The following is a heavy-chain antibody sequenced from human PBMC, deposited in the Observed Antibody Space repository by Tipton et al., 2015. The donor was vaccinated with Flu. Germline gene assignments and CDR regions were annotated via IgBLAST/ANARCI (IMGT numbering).Heavy chain of an antibody. J-gene: IGHJ4*02. D-gene: IGHD1-14*01. CDR1: GFAFSTYW. CDR2: INEDGSTT. Sequence: SLRLSCAASGFAFSTYWILWVRQAPGKGLEWVANINEDGSTTYYLGSVKGRFTISRDNARNSVFLQMNGLRAEDTAVYYCVRAIYNSDNYSGQGTLVTVSS. V-gene: IGHV3-7*01. CDR3: VRAIYNSDNY.